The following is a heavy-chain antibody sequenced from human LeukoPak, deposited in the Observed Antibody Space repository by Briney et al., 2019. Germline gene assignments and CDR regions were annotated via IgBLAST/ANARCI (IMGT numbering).Heavy chain of an antibody. CDR2: IYTSGST. Sequence: SETLSLTCTVSGGSISSYYWSWIRQPAGKRLEWIGRIYTSGSTNYNPSLKSRVTMSVDTSKNQFSLKLSSVTAADTAVYYCARIRDSSGYYLGAFDIWGQGTTVTVSS. CDR3: ARIRDSSGYYLGAFDI. J-gene: IGHJ3*02. D-gene: IGHD3-22*01. V-gene: IGHV4-4*07. CDR1: GGSISSYY.